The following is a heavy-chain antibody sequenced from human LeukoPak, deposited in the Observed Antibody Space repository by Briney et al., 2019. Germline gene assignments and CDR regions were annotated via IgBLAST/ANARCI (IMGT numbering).Heavy chain of an antibody. CDR2: ISAYNGNT. Sequence: ASAKVSCKASGYTLTSYGISGVRQAPGQGLEWMGWISAYNGNTNYAQTLQGRVTMTTDTSTSTAYMELRSLRSDDTAVYYCVRKSKYNWFDPWGQGTLVTVSS. J-gene: IGHJ5*02. V-gene: IGHV1-18*01. CDR1: GYTLTSYG. CDR3: VRKSKYNWFDP.